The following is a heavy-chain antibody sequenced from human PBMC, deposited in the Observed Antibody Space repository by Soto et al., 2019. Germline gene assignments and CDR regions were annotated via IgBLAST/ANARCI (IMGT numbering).Heavy chain of an antibody. Sequence: PSETLSLTCAVSGDSIIGIYHWAWIRQPPGRSLEWIASIFHTGTTYYTPSLKSRVTISVDTSKNQFSLKLSSVTAADTAVYYCARAGGYVDSYLSGFNYWGHGALVTVSS. CDR2: IFHTGTT. J-gene: IGHJ4*01. D-gene: IGHD3-10*01. V-gene: IGHV4-38-2*01. CDR3: ARAGGYVDSYLSGFNY. CDR1: GDSIIGIYH.